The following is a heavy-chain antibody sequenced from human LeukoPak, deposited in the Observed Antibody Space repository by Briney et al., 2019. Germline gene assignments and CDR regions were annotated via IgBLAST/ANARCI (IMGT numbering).Heavy chain of an antibody. CDR2: ISSSSSYI. CDR3: ARVTMDYDSSGYYYYYYYGMDV. Sequence: GGSLRLSCAASGFTFGSYSMNWVRQAPGKGLEWVSSISSSSSYIYYADSVKGRFTISRDNAKNSLYLQMNSLRAEDTAVYYCARVTMDYDSSGYYYYYYYGMDVWGQGTTVTVSS. CDR1: GFTFGSYS. V-gene: IGHV3-21*01. J-gene: IGHJ6*02. D-gene: IGHD3-22*01.